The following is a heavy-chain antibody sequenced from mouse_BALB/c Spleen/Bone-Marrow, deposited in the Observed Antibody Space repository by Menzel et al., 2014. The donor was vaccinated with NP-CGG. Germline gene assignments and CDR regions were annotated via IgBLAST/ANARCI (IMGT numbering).Heavy chain of an antibody. V-gene: IGHV1-81*01. CDR2: IYPGSGST. Sequence: VQLQQSGPELAKPGASVKMSCKASGYTFTDYVISWVKQRTGQGLEWIGEIYPGSGSTCCNEKFKGKATLTADKSSNTAYMQLSSLTSEDSAVYFCASGVDYWGQGTTLTVSS. CDR3: ASGVDY. CDR1: GYTFTDYV. J-gene: IGHJ2*01.